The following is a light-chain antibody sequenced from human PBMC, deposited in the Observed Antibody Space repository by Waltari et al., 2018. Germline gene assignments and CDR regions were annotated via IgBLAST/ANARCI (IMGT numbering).Light chain of an antibody. Sequence: DIQMTQSPSTLSASVGDRVTITCRASQGISDWLAWYQQKPGKAPNLLIYKASSLQSGVPSSFSGSGSGTEFTLTISSLQPDDFATYYCQQYNSYPLTFGGGTKVEIK. CDR2: KAS. V-gene: IGKV1-5*03. CDR1: QGISDW. CDR3: QQYNSYPLT. J-gene: IGKJ4*01.